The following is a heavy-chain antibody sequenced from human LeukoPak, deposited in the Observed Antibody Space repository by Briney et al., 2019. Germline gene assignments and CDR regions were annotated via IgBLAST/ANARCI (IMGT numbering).Heavy chain of an antibody. V-gene: IGHV3-7*01. CDR2: IKEDGSDK. D-gene: IGHD2-21*01. CDR3: ARADWAFDT. J-gene: IGHJ3*02. CDR1: GFTFSSYW. Sequence: PGGSLRLSCAASGFTFSSYWMSWVRQAPGKGLEWVANIKEDGSDKYYVDSVKGRFTISRDNAKNSLYLQMDSLRAEDTAVYYCARADWAFDTWGQGTMVIVSS.